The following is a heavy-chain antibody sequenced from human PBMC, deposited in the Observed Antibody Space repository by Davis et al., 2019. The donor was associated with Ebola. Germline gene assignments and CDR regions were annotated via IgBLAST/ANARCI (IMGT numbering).Heavy chain of an antibody. J-gene: IGHJ5*02. V-gene: IGHV5-51*01. CDR2: IYPGDSDT. CDR3: ARHVSSSSVGNRWFDP. Sequence: GESLKISCKGSGYSFTSYWIGWVRQMPGKGLEWMGIIYPGDSDTRYSPSFQGQVTISADKSISTAYLQWSSLKASDTAMYYCARHVSSSSVGNRWFDPWGQGTLVTVSS. CDR1: GYSFTSYW. D-gene: IGHD6-13*01.